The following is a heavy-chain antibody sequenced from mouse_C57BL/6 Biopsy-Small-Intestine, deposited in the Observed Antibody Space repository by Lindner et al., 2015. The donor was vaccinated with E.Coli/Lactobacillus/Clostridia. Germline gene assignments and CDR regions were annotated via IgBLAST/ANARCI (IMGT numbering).Heavy chain of an antibody. V-gene: IGHV1S29*02. CDR3: ARRYFDFRSGYFDAFDI. Sequence: SVKVSCKASGYTFTSYDIHWLRQTTGQGLEWMGWMNPDTGSPGSAQKFRGRVTMTRNTAINTAYMELSSLKSEDTAVYYCARRYFDFRSGYFDAFDIWGQGAMVTVSS. CDR2: MNPDTGSP. D-gene: IGHD1-3*01. CDR1: GYTFTSYD. J-gene: IGHJ1*01.